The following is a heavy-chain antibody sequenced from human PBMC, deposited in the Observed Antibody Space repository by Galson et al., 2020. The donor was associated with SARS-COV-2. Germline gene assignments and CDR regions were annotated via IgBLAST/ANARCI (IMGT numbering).Heavy chain of an antibody. CDR3: AGEVLKLGTYSYCGMVV. CDR2: IYYSGST. D-gene: IGHD6-13*01. J-gene: IGHJ6*02. Sequence: SETLSLTCTVSGGSISSSSYYWGWIRQPPGKGLEWIGSIYYSGSTYYNPSLKSRVTISVDTSKNQFSLKLSSVTAADTAVYYCAGEVLKLGTYSYCGMVVWGQGTTVTVSS. CDR1: GGSISSSSYY. V-gene: IGHV4-39*02.